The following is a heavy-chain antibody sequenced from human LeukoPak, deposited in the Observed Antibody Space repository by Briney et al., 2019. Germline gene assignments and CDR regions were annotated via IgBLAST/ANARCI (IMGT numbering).Heavy chain of an antibody. V-gene: IGHV1-69*05. CDR3: ARDYGGLNYFDY. Sequence: SVKVSCKASGGTLSSYAISWVRQAPGQGLEWMGGIIPIFGTANYAQKFQGRVTITTDESTSTAYMELSSLRSEDTAVYYCARDYGGLNYFDYWGQGTLVTVSS. CDR1: GGTLSSYA. CDR2: IIPIFGTA. D-gene: IGHD4-23*01. J-gene: IGHJ4*02.